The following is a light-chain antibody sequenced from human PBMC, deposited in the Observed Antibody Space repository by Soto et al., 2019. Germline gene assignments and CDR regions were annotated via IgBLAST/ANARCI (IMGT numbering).Light chain of an antibody. CDR3: QQRSNWPRT. J-gene: IGKJ1*01. CDR2: DAS. Sequence: EIVLTQSPATLSLSPGERATLSCRASQRVSSYLAWYQQKPGQAPRLLIYDASNRATGIPARFSGSGSGKDFNLTISNLEPEEFAVYYCQQRSNWPRTFGQGNKVEIK. CDR1: QRVSSY. V-gene: IGKV3-11*01.